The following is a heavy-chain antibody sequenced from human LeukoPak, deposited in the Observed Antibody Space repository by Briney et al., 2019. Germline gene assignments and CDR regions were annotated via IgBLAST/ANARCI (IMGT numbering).Heavy chain of an antibody. CDR3: AKDQGGQRDY. V-gene: IGHV3-30-3*01. D-gene: IGHD3-16*01. Sequence: GRSLRLSCAASGFTFSSYAMHWVRQAPGKGLEWVAVISYDGSNKYYADSVKGRFTISRDNSKNTLYLQMNSLRAEDTAVYYYAKDQGGQRDYWGQGTLVTVSS. CDR2: ISYDGSNK. CDR1: GFTFSSYA. J-gene: IGHJ4*02.